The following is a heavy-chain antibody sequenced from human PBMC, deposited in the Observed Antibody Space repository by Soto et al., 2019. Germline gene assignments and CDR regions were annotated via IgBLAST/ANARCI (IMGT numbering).Heavy chain of an antibody. CDR1: GGSFSGYY. CDR3: ARCTFYDFWSGYSVFDY. Sequence: SETLSLTCAVYGGSFSGYYWSWIRQPPGKGLEWIGEINHSGSTNCNPSLKSRVTISVDTSKNQFSLKLSSVTAADTAVYYCARCTFYDFWSGYSVFDYWGQGTLVTVSS. J-gene: IGHJ4*02. CDR2: INHSGST. D-gene: IGHD3-3*01. V-gene: IGHV4-34*01.